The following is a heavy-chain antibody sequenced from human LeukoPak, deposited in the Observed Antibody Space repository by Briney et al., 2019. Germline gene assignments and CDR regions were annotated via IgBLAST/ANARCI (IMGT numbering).Heavy chain of an antibody. CDR2: IYHSGST. CDR1: GYSISSGYY. V-gene: IGHV4-38-2*02. D-gene: IGHD1-26*01. J-gene: IGHJ2*01. CDR3: ARVPEAGVGATSGDWYFDL. Sequence: SETLSLTCTVSGYSISSGYYWGWIRQPPGKGLEWIGSIYHSGSTYYNPSLKSRVTISVDTSKNQFSLKLSSVTAADTAVYYCARVPEAGVGATSGDWYFDLWGRGTLVTVSS.